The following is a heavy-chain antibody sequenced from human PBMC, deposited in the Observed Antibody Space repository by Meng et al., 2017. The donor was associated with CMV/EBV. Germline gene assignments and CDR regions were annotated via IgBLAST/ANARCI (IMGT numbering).Heavy chain of an antibody. CDR1: GGSFSGYY. J-gene: IGHJ4*02. CDR3: AQKIRGHFDY. Sequence: LTCAVYGGSFSGYYWSWIRQPPGKGLEWIGEINHSGSTNYNPPLKSRVTISVDTSKNQFSLKLSSVTAADTAVYYCAQKIRGHFDYWGQGTLVTVSS. D-gene: IGHD3-10*01. V-gene: IGHV4-34*01. CDR2: INHSGST.